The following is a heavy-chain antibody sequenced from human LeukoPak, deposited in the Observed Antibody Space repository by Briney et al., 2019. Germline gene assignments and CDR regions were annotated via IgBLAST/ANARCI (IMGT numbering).Heavy chain of an antibody. D-gene: IGHD3-9*01. CDR2: IKSKTDGGTT. Sequence: GRSLRLSCAASGFTFSSYAMHWVRQAPGKGLEWVGRIKSKTDGGTTDYAAPVKGRFTISRDDSKNTLYLQMNSLKTEDTAVYYCTTNSYDILTGHVRDYWGQGTLVTVSS. V-gene: IGHV3-15*01. CDR1: GFTFSSYA. CDR3: TTNSYDILTGHVRDY. J-gene: IGHJ4*02.